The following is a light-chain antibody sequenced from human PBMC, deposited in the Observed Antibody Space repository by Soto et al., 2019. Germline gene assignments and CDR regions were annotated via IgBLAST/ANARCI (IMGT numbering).Light chain of an antibody. CDR2: ATS. J-gene: IGKJ1*01. CDR3: HQFGYSPRT. Sequence: EIVLTQSPGTLSLSPWETATLSCRASQTVNSDYLASFQQRPGQAPRLLIFATSRRATDIPDRFSGSGSGTDFTLAIRRLESEDFAVYYCHQFGYSPRTFGQGTKVE. V-gene: IGKV3-20*01. CDR1: QTVNSDY.